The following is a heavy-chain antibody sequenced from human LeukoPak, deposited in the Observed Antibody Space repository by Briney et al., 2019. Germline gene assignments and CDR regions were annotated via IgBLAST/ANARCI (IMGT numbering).Heavy chain of an antibody. CDR2: VNHSGST. CDR3: ASFTDYDILTGYFWR. D-gene: IGHD3-9*01. CDR1: GGSFSGYY. J-gene: IGHJ4*02. V-gene: IGHV4-34*01. Sequence: SETLSLTCAVYGGSFSGYYWSWIRQPPGKGLEWIGEVNHSGSTYYNPSLKSRVTISVDTSKNQFSLKLSSVTAADTAVYYCASFTDYDILTGYFWRWGQGTLVTVSS.